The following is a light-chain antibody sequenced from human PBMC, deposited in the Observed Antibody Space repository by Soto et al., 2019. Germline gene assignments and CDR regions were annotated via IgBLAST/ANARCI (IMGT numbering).Light chain of an antibody. CDR3: QQRSNWPPWT. J-gene: IGKJ1*01. V-gene: IGKV3-11*01. Sequence: EIVLTQSPATLSLSPGERATLSCRASQSVGSYLAWYQQKPGQAPRLLISDASNRATGIPARFSGSGSGTDFTLTISSLEPEDFAFYYCQQRSNWPPWTFGQGTKVEVK. CDR1: QSVGSY. CDR2: DAS.